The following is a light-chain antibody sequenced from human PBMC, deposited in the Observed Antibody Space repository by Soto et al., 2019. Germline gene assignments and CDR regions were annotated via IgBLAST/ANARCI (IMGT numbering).Light chain of an antibody. J-gene: IGLJ2*01. CDR3: SSYTSSSTLGV. CDR2: DVS. Sequence: QSVLTKPASVSGSPGQSITISCTGTSSDVGGYNYVSWYQQHPGKAPKLMIYDVSNRPSGVSNRFSGSKSGNTASLTISGLQAEDEADYYCSSYTSSSTLGVFGGGTKLT. CDR1: SSDVGGYNY. V-gene: IGLV2-14*01.